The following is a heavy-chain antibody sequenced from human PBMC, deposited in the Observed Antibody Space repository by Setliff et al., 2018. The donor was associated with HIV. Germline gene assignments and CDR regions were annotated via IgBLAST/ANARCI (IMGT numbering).Heavy chain of an antibody. J-gene: IGHJ6*03. CDR3: AKGGYYDSTGYYYYYLYYLDE. CDR2: FDPEDGET. V-gene: IGHV1-24*01. D-gene: IGHD3-22*01. CDR1: GYTLTELS. Sequence: ASVKVSCKISGYTLTELSIHWVRQAPGKGLEWMANFDPEDGETFYAQKFQGRLTMTEDTSTDTAYMELSSLRSEETAVYYCAKGGYYDSTGYYYYYLYYLDEWGKGTTVTVSS.